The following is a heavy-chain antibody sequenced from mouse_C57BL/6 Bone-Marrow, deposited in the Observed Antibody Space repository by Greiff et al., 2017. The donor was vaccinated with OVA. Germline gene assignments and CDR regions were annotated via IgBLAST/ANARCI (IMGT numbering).Heavy chain of an antibody. CDR2: INPNNGGT. D-gene: IGHD2-1*01. CDR1: GYTFTDYN. V-gene: IGHV1-22*01. CDR3: AKIYYGHYYAMDY. Sequence: VQLQQSGPELVKPGASVKMSCKASGYTFTDYNMHWVEQSHGKSLEWIGYINPNNGGTSYNQKFKGKATLTVNKSSSTAYMELRSLTSEDSAVYYCAKIYYGHYYAMDYWGQGTSVTVSS. J-gene: IGHJ4*01.